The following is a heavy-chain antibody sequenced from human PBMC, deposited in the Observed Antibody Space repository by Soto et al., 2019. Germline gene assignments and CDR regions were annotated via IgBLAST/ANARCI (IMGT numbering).Heavy chain of an antibody. CDR2: IVPIVDTS. CDR3: VSVVAIPGYPDN. CDR1: GGTFSSYA. J-gene: IGHJ4*02. V-gene: IGHV1-69*12. Sequence: QVQLVQSGAEVRQPASSVKVSCKTSGGTFSSYAISWVRQAPGQGLEWMGGIVPIVDTSTYAQKFQGRVTITADESTSTVYMELSSLRSDDTAVYYCVSVVAIPGYPDNCGQGTLVTVSS. D-gene: IGHD5-12*01.